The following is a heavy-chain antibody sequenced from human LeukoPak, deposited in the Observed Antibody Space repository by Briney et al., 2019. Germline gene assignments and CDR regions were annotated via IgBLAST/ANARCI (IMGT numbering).Heavy chain of an antibody. J-gene: IGHJ4*02. Sequence: GGSLRLSCAASGFTFSSYAMSWVRRAPGKGVEWGSGISGSGPYTFYTDSVKGRFTISSGSCKIPLYLQMKSQRAEGTGLYCFSKHGYCSGISCFFDCWGQGTLVSVCS. V-gene: IGHV3-23*01. CDR2: ISGSGPYT. D-gene: IGHD2-2*03. CDR3: SKHGYCSGISCFFDC. CDR1: GFTFSSYA.